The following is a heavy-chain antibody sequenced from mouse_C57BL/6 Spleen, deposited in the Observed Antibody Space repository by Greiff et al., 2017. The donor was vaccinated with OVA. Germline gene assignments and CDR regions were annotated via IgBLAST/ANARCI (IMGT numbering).Heavy chain of an antibody. CDR2: ISYDGSN. V-gene: IGHV3-6*01. J-gene: IGHJ2*01. Sequence: EVKLQESGPGLVKPSQSLSLTCSVTGYSITSGYYWNWIRQFPGNKLEWMGYISYDGSNNYNPSLKNRISITRDTSKNQFFLKLNSVTTEDTATYYCAREGAYGYYFDYWGQGTTLTVSS. D-gene: IGHD1-1*02. CDR1: GYSITSGYY. CDR3: AREGAYGYYFDY.